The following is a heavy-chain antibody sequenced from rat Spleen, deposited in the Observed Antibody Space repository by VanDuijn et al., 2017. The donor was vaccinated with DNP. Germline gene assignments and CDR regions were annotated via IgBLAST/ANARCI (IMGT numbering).Heavy chain of an antibody. J-gene: IGHJ2*01. CDR2: ITTGGGNT. CDR3: ARRGDGYKYFDY. V-gene: IGHV5S13*01. CDR1: GFTFSNYD. D-gene: IGHD1-4*01. Sequence: EVQLVESGGGLVQPGRSMKLSCVTSGFTFSNYDMAWVRQAPKKGLEWVASITTGGGNTYYRDSVKGRFTISRDNAKNTQYLQMDSLRSEDTATYYCARRGDGYKYFDYWGQGVMVTVSS.